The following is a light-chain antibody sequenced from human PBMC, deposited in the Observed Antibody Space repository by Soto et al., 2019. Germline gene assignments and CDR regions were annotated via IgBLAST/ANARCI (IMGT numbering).Light chain of an antibody. CDR2: SAS. Sequence: DIQMTQSPSSVSASLGDRVTITCRASLGISNWLAWYQQKPGKAPKLLIHSASTLQSGFPSTFSGSGSGTDFTRTISSLQPEDFATYYCQQANSFPYTFGQGTKLEI. V-gene: IGKV1-12*01. CDR3: QQANSFPYT. J-gene: IGKJ2*01. CDR1: LGISNW.